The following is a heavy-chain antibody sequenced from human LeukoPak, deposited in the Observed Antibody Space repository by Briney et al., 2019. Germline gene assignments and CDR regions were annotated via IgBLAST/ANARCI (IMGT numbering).Heavy chain of an antibody. CDR2: MSSSGSMT. CDR3: AGGGSFYYGMDV. Sequence: PGGSLRLSCATSGFTFSDYYMTWIRQAPGKGLEWVSYMSSSGSMTKYADSVKGRFTISRENAKNSLYLQMNSLRAEDTAVYYCAGGGSFYYGMDVWGQGTSVTVS. CDR1: GFTFSDYY. V-gene: IGHV3-11*01. J-gene: IGHJ6*02.